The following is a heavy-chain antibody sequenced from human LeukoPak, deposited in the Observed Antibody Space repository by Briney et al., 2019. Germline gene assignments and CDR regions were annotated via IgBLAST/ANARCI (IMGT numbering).Heavy chain of an antibody. Sequence: ASVKVSCKASGYTFTSYGISWVRQAPGQGLEWMGGIIPIFGTANYAQKFQGRVTITADESTSTAYMELSSLRSEDTAVYYCARSLDFWSGYYLVGGSVYYGMDVWGQGTTVTVSS. J-gene: IGHJ6*02. CDR1: GYTFTSYG. CDR3: ARSLDFWSGYYLVGGSVYYGMDV. V-gene: IGHV1-69*13. D-gene: IGHD3-3*01. CDR2: IIPIFGTA.